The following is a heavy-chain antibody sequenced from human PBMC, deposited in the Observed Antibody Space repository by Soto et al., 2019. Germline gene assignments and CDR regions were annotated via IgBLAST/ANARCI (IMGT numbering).Heavy chain of an antibody. V-gene: IGHV3-30*18. CDR1: GFTFSSYG. CDR3: AKDLGHGGRGAFDI. J-gene: IGHJ3*02. CDR2: ISYDGSNK. Sequence: QVQLVESGGGVVQPGRSLRLSCAASGFTFSSYGMHWVRQAPGKGLEWVALISYDGSNKYYADYVKARFTISRDNSKNTLYLQMNSLRTEVTAVYYCAKDLGHGGRGAFDIWGQGTMVTVSS. D-gene: IGHD7-27*01.